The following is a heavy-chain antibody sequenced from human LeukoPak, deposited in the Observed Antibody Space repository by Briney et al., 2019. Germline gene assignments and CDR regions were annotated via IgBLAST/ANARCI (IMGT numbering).Heavy chain of an antibody. V-gene: IGHV1-69*01. CDR2: IIPIFGTA. Sequence: SVNVSCKASRGTFSSYAISWVRQAPGQGLEWMGGIIPIFGTANYAQKFQGRVTITADESTSTAYMELRSLRSDDTAVYYCARDGLRYFDWAQSDYWGQGTLVTVSS. CDR3: ARDGLRYFDWAQSDY. CDR1: RGTFSSYA. D-gene: IGHD3-9*01. J-gene: IGHJ4*02.